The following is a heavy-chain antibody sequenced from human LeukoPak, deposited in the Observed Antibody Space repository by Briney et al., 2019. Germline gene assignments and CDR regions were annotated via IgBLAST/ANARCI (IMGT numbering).Heavy chain of an antibody. CDR3: AKGDYGGNSDY. V-gene: IGHV3-23*01. D-gene: IGHD4-23*01. J-gene: IGHJ4*02. CDR1: GFTFSNYA. CDR2: ISGSGGNT. Sequence: GGSLRLSCAASGFTFSNYAMSWVRQAPGKGLEWVSAISGSGGNTYYADSVKGRFTISRDNSKNTLFLQMNSLRAEDTAVYYCAKGDYGGNSDYWGQGTLVTVSS.